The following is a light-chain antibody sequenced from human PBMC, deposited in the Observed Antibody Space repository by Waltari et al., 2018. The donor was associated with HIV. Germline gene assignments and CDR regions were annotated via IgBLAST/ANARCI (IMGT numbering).Light chain of an antibody. CDR1: QDLDDD. J-gene: IGKJ1*01. CDR2: EAT. Sequence: ETTLTQSPLFMSATPGDKVTISCRASQDLDDDLNWYQQKPGEAPISIIQEATTRDPGIPPRFSGSGYGTDFTLTINNIDSEDAAYYFCLQHDNFPLTFGQGTKVEIK. V-gene: IGKV5-2*01. CDR3: LQHDNFPLT.